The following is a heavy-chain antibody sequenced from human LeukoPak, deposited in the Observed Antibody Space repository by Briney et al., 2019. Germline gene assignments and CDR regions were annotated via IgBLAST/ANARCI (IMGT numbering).Heavy chain of an antibody. Sequence: GGSLRLSCAASGFTFDDYAMHWVRQAPGKGLEWVSLISWEGGSTYYADSVKGRFTISRDNSKNSLYLQMNSLRPEDTAFYYCAKDGVVAALGDNWFDPWGQGTLVTVSS. CDR2: ISWEGGST. V-gene: IGHV3-43D*03. D-gene: IGHD2-15*01. J-gene: IGHJ5*02. CDR1: GFTFDDYA. CDR3: AKDGVVAALGDNWFDP.